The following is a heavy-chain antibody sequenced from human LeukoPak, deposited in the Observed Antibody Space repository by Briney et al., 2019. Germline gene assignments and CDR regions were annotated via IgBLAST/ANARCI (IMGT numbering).Heavy chain of an antibody. V-gene: IGHV4-39*01. CDR1: GGSINRRSYY. D-gene: IGHD6-13*01. Sequence: PSETLSLTCTVSGGSINRRSYYWGWIRQRPGKGLQWIGSIYYGRTTFYNPSLKIRITISVDTSKNQFSLKLSSVTAADTAVYYCSRHMILGISAAPYYFNHWGQGTLVTVSS. CDR2: IYYGRTT. J-gene: IGHJ4*02. CDR3: SRHMILGISAAPYYFNH.